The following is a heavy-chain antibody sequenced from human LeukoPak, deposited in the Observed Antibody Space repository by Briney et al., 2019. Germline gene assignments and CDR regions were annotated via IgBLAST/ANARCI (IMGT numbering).Heavy chain of an antibody. CDR3: ASGDYGDYITHY. D-gene: IGHD4-17*01. V-gene: IGHV3-49*04. J-gene: IGHJ4*02. Sequence: GGSLRLSCTASGFTFGDYAMSWVRQAPGKGLEWVGFIRSKAYGGTTEYAASVKGRFTISRDNAKNSLYLQMNSLRAEDTAVYYCASGDYGDYITHYWGQGTLVTVSS. CDR2: IRSKAYGGTT. CDR1: GFTFGDYA.